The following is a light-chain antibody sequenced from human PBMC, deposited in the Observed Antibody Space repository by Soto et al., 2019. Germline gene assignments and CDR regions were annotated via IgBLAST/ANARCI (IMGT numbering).Light chain of an antibody. CDR1: SGHSDYA. CDR3: QAWGTGGV. J-gene: IGLJ3*02. Sequence: QLVLTQSPSASASPGASVKLTCTLRSGHSDYAIAWHQQQPEKGPRYLMKVTSDGSHTKGDGIPDRFSGSSSGADRYLTISSLRSDDEADYYCQAWGTGGVFGGWTKLTVL. CDR2: VTSDGSH. V-gene: IGLV4-69*01.